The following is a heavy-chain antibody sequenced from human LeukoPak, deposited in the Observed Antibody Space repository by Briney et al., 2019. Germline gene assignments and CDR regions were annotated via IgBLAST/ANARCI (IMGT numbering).Heavy chain of an antibody. D-gene: IGHD3-9*01. CDR1: GVSFSGYY. Sequence: PSETLSLTCAVYGVSFSGYYWSWIRHPPGKGLEWIGEINHSGRTNYNPSLKSRVTISIDTSKNQFSLTLSSVTAADTAVYYCASSLLTADAFDIWGQGTMVTVSS. V-gene: IGHV4-34*01. CDR3: ASSLLTADAFDI. J-gene: IGHJ3*02. CDR2: INHSGRT.